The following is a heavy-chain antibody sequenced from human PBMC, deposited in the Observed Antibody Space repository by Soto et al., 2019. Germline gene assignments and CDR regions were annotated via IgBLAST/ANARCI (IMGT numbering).Heavy chain of an antibody. CDR3: ARAGVRIGFDP. V-gene: IGHV1-46*01. D-gene: IGHD2-15*01. CDR1: GYTFTSYY. CDR2: INPSGGST. J-gene: IGHJ5*02. Sequence: AASVKVSFKASGYTFTSYYMHCLRQAPGQGLEWMGIINPSGGSTSYAQKFQGRVTMTRDTSTSTVYMELSSLRSEDTAVYYCARAGVRIGFDPWGQGTLVTVSS.